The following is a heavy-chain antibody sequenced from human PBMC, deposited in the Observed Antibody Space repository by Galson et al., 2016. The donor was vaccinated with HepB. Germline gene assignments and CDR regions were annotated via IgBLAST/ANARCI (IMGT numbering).Heavy chain of an antibody. CDR1: GFSFSNYY. D-gene: IGHD3-3*01. J-gene: IGHJ6*02. V-gene: IGHV3-11*06. Sequence: SLRLSCAASGFSFSNYYMSWIRKAPGKGLEWISYISSTSTYTNYADAVKGRFTTSRDNVKNSLYLQMNSLGAEDTAVYYCARDSELPSWSVFSFDFSYYGMDVWGQGTTVTVSS. CDR3: ARDSELPSWSVFSFDFSYYGMDV. CDR2: ISSTSTYT.